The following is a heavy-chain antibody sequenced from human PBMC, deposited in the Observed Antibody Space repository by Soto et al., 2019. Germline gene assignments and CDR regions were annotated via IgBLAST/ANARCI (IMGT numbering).Heavy chain of an antibody. CDR1: GDSVSSNSCS. Sequence: PSQTPSLTFAISGDSVSSNSCSWNWIRQSPARGLEWLGRTYYRSKWYNHYAVSVKSQITVNPDTSKNQFSLQLSSLTPEDTAVYYCAREFPLAEVGTLYYYGMDVWGQGTTVTVSS. CDR3: AREFPLAEVGTLYYYGMDV. D-gene: IGHD6-13*01. V-gene: IGHV6-1*01. J-gene: IGHJ6*02. CDR2: TYYRSKWYN.